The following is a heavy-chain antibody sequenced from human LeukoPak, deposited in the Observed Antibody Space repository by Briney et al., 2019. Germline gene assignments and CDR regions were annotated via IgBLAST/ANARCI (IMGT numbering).Heavy chain of an antibody. J-gene: IGHJ3*02. V-gene: IGHV4-38-2*02. Sequence: PSETLSLTCSVSSYSISSGYYWGWIRQPPGKGLEWIGSINLSGHTYYNPSLKSRVTISVDTSKNQFSLNLSSVTAADTAVYYCARDLVYGSGSRDDAFDIWGQGTMVTVSS. CDR2: INLSGHT. CDR1: SYSISSGYY. D-gene: IGHD3-10*01. CDR3: ARDLVYGSGSRDDAFDI.